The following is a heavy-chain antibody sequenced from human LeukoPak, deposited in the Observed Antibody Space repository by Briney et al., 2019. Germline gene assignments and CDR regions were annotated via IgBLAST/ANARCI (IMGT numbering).Heavy chain of an antibody. V-gene: IGHV4-61*02. CDR2: IYTGGST. CDR1: GGSISSGSYY. J-gene: IGHJ4*02. CDR3: ARGRPCGGDCYRQYYFDY. Sequence: SQTLSLTCTVSGGSISSGSYYWSWIRQPGGKGLEWIGRIYTGGSTNYNPSLKSRVAISVDTSKNQFSLKLSSVTAADTAMYYCARGRPCGGDCYRQYYFDYWGQGTLVTVSS. D-gene: IGHD2-21*02.